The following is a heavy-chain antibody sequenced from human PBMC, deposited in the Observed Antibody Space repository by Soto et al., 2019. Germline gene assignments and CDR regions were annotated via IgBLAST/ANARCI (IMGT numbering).Heavy chain of an antibody. CDR3: TRGICITGTPGAYDI. CDR1: GFTVSSNY. Sequence: GGSLRLSCAASGFTVSSNYMSWVRQAPGKGLEWVGFIRSKAYGGTTEYAASVKGRFTISRDDSKSIAYLQMNSLKTEDTAVYYCTRGICITGTPGAYDIWSQGTMDTVS. D-gene: IGHD1-20*01. J-gene: IGHJ3*02. CDR2: IRSKAYGGTT. V-gene: IGHV3-49*04.